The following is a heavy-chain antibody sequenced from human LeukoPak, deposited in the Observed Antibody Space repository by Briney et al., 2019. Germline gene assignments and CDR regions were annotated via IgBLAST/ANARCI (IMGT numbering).Heavy chain of an antibody. D-gene: IGHD6-6*01. CDR2: IIPIFGTA. CDR1: GGTFSSYA. Sequence: ASVKVSCKASGGTFSSYAISWVRQAPGQGLEWMGGIIPIFGTANYAQKFQGRVTITTDESTSTAYMELSSLRSEDTAVFYCARDHGLAAHPYYYYMDVWGKGTTVTVSS. CDR3: ARDHGLAAHPYYYYMDV. V-gene: IGHV1-69*05. J-gene: IGHJ6*03.